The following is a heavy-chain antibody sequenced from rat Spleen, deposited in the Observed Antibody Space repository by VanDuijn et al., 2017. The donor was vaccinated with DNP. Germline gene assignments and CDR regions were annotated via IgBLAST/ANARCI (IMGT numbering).Heavy chain of an antibody. D-gene: IGHD1-7*01. CDR2: ISTSGGST. CDR3: TTHDWGS. CDR1: GFTFSDYN. V-gene: IGHV5-20*01. J-gene: IGHJ2*01. Sequence: EVQLVESGGGLVLPGRSLKLSCAASGFTFSDYNMAWVRQAPTKGLEWVASISTSGGSTYYRDSVKGRFTISRDNAKSSLFLQMDSLRSEDTATYYCTTHDWGSWGQGVMVTVSS.